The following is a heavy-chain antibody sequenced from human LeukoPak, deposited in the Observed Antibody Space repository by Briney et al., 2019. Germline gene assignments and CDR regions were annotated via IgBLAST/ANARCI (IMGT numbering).Heavy chain of an antibody. CDR2: IYSGGFT. CDR1: GFNITSNY. D-gene: IGHD5-24*01. CDR3: AREGMGYFDS. Sequence: GGSLRLSCAASGFNITSNYMNWVRQAPGKGLEWVAIIYSGGFTYYRDSLKGRFTIYRDNSKNPVYLQMNSLRVEDTAVYYCAREGMGYFDSWGQGTLVTVSS. V-gene: IGHV3-66*01. J-gene: IGHJ4*02.